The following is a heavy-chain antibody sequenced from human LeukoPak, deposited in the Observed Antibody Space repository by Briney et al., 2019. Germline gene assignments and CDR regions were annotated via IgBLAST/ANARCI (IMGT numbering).Heavy chain of an antibody. V-gene: IGHV1-2*02. CDR2: INPNSGGT. CDR3: ARDYCSSTSCYYYYMDV. CDR1: GYTFTSYY. J-gene: IGHJ6*03. Sequence: GASVKVSCKASGYTFTSYYMHWVRQAPGQGLEWMGWINPNSGGTNYAQKFQGRVTMTRDTSISTAYMELSRLRSDDTAVYYCARDYCSSTSCYYYYMDVWGKGTTATVSS. D-gene: IGHD2-2*01.